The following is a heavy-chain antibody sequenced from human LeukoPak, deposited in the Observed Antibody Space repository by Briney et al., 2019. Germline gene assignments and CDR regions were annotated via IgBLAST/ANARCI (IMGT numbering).Heavy chain of an antibody. CDR2: IYTSGST. D-gene: IGHD6-19*01. Sequence: SQTLSLTCTVSGGSISRGSYYWSWIRQPAGKGLQWIGRIYTSGSTNYNPSLKSRVTMSVDTSKNQFSLKLTSVTAADTAVYYCARGISGWYLFDYWGQGTLVTVSS. CDR3: ARGISGWYLFDY. CDR1: GGSISRGSYY. J-gene: IGHJ4*02. V-gene: IGHV4-61*02.